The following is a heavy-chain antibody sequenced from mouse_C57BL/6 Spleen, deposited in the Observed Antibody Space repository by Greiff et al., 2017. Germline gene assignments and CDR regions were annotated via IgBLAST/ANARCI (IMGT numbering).Heavy chain of an antibody. J-gene: IGHJ2*01. CDR2: IYPGSGNT. V-gene: IGHV1-76*01. D-gene: IGHD4-1*01. Sequence: VQLQQSGAELVRPGASVKLSCKASGYTFTDYYINWVKQRPGQGLEWIARIYPGSGNTYYNEKFKGKATLTAEKSSSTAYMQLSSLTSEDSAVYFCARKNWDFDYWGQGTTLTVSS. CDR3: ARKNWDFDY. CDR1: GYTFTDYY.